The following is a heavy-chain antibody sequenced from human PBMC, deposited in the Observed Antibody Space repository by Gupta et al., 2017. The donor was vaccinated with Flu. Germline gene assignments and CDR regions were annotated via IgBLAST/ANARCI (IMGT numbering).Heavy chain of an antibody. V-gene: IGHV4-34*01. CDR2: LDHSGGT. J-gene: IGHJ5*02. Sequence: RQPPGKGPEWSRELDHSGGTNYNPSLKSRGTISVDTSKNQFSLNLYSVTAADTAIYYCTRLGGFTVGYNWFDPWGQGTLVPVSS. CDR3: TRLGGFTVGYNWFDP. D-gene: IGHD4-4*01.